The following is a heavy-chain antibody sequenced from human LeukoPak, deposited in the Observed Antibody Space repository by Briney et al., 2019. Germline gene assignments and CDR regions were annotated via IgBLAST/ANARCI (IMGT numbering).Heavy chain of an antibody. CDR3: ATDFWSGYYNDY. D-gene: IGHD3-3*01. CDR1: RFTFSSG. V-gene: IGHV3-30*02. Sequence: GGSLRLSCAASRFTFSSGMHWVRQAPGKGLEWVAFIRYDASDKNYADSVKGRFTISRDNSKNTLYLQMNSLRAEDTAVYYCATDFWSGYYNDYWGQGTLVTVSS. J-gene: IGHJ4*02. CDR2: IRYDASDK.